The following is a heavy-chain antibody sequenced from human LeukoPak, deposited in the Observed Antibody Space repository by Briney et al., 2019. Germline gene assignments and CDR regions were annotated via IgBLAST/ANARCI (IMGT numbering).Heavy chain of an antibody. D-gene: IGHD2-2*01. CDR1: GGSINSYY. Sequence: SETLSLTCTVSGGSINSYYWSWIRQPPGGGLEWIGSIHYSGSTSYNPSLRSRVTISVDKSKNQFFLKLSSVTATDTAVYYCARSVVPAAKGLHWFDPWGQGTLVTVSS. CDR2: IHYSGST. J-gene: IGHJ5*02. CDR3: ARSVVPAAKGLHWFDP. V-gene: IGHV4-59*01.